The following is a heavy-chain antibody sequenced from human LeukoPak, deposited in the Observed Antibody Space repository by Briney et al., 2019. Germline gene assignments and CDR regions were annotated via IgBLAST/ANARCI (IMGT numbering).Heavy chain of an antibody. V-gene: IGHV4-39*01. J-gene: IGHJ4*02. CDR1: GGSISNTNSY. CDR2: IHYGGST. CDR3: ARQVYQRRRGYCTGGNCRGIFAV. Sequence: SETLSLTCIVSGGSISNTNSYWGWIRQPPGKGLEWIGSIHYGGSTYYNPSLKSQVTISVDTSGNQFSLKVRSVTAADTAVYSCARQVYQRRRGYCTGGNCRGIFAVWGQGSLVTVSS. D-gene: IGHD2-8*02.